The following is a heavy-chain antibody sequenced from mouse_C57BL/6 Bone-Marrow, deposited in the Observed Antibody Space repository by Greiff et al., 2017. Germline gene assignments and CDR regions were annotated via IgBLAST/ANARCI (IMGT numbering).Heavy chain of an antibody. V-gene: IGHV14-4*01. CDR1: GFNIKDDY. CDR2: IDPENGDT. J-gene: IGHJ2*01. D-gene: IGHD1-1*01. Sequence: VQLQQSGAELVRPGASVTLSCTASGFNIKDDYMHWVKQRPEQGLEWIGWIDPENGDTEYASKFQGKATITADTSSNTAYLQLSSLTSEDTAVYYCTTITTVVAFDYWGQGTTLTVSS. CDR3: TTITTVVAFDY.